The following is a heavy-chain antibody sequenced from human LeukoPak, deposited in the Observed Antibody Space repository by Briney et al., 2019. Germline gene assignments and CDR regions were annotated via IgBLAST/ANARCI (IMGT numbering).Heavy chain of an antibody. D-gene: IGHD4-17*01. CDR3: ARAGGSTVSHSDY. CDR2: ISSSTSYI. Sequence: PGGSLRLSCAASGFTVTNNYMCWVRQAPGKGLEWVSSISSSTSYIYYADSVKGRFTISKDNAKNSLYLQMNSLRAEDTAVYYCARAGGSTVSHSDYWGQGTLVTVSS. V-gene: IGHV3-21*01. J-gene: IGHJ4*02. CDR1: GFTVTNNY.